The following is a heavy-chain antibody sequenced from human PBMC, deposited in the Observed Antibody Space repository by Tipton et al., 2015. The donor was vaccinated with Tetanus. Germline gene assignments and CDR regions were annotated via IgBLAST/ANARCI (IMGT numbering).Heavy chain of an antibody. CDR3: ARELVGGYFDY. CDR2: INPGGGST. CDR1: GYTFTNYY. D-gene: IGHD1-26*01. J-gene: IGHJ4*02. V-gene: IGHV1-46*01. Sequence: VQLVQSGAEVKMPGTSVRVSCKASGYTFTNYYSHWVRQAPGQGLEWMGIINPGGGSTNYAQKFQGRVTMTRDTSTSTVYMELSSLRSEDTAVYYCARELVGGYFDYWGQGTLVTVSS.